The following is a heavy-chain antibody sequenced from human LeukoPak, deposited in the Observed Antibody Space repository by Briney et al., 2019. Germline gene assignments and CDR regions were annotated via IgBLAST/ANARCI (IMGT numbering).Heavy chain of an antibody. CDR3: ARGGYYAY. Sequence: SETLSLTCAVYGGSFSGYYWSWIRQPPGKGLEWIGYIYYSGSTNYNPSLKSRVTISVDTSKNQFSLKLSSVTAADTAVYYCARGGYYAYWGQGTLVTVSS. D-gene: IGHD3-3*01. J-gene: IGHJ4*02. CDR1: GGSFSGYY. V-gene: IGHV4-59*01. CDR2: IYYSGST.